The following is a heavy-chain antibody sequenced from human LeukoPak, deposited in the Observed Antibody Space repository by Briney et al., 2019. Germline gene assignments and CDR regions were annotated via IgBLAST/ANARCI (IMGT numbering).Heavy chain of an antibody. J-gene: IGHJ6*03. CDR1: GFTFSSYG. CDR3: ARVLRYCSGGNCYSGGLGYMDV. CDR2: INSDGRST. Sequence: GGSLRLPCTASGFTFSSYGMHWVRQAPGKGLVWVSRINSDGRSTNYADSVKGRFTISRDNAKNSLFLQMNSLRAEDTAVYYCARVLRYCSGGNCYSGGLGYMDVWGKGTTVTISS. V-gene: IGHV3-74*01. D-gene: IGHD2-15*01.